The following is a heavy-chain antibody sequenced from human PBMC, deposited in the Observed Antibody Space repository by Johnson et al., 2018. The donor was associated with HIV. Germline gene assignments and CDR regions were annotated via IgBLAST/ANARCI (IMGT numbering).Heavy chain of an antibody. V-gene: IGHV3-33*06. CDR2: IWYDGSNK. CDR1: GFTFSSYA. J-gene: IGHJ3*02. D-gene: IGHD6-13*01. Sequence: QMQLVESGEGVVQPGRSLRLSCAASGFTFSSYAMHWVRQAPGKGLEWVAVIWYDGSNKYYADSVKGRFTISRDNSKNTLYLQMNSLRAEDTAVYYCVKGIDSSSWYAFDIWGQGTMVTVSS. CDR3: VKGIDSSSWYAFDI.